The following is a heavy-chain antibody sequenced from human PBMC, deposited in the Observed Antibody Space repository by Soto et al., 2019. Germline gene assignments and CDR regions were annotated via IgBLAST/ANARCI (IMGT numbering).Heavy chain of an antibody. V-gene: IGHV1-46*01. CDR1: GSTLTTYY. CDR2: INPSGGSA. CDR3: ARGRLPPPPAPVTTVVVVTSYGLAV. D-gene: IGHD3-22*01. Sequence: GAPVKVSCKVSGSTLTTYYIHWERQAPGQGPEWMGIINPSGGSASYAEKFQDRVTMTSDTSTSTVYMELSSLSSTDTASYYCARGRLPPPPAPVTTVVVVTSYGLAVWGQGTTVTVSS. J-gene: IGHJ6*02.